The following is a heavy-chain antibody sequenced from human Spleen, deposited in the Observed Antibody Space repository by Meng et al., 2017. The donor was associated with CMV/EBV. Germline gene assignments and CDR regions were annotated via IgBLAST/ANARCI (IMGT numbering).Heavy chain of an antibody. J-gene: IGHJ4*02. V-gene: IGHV4-30-4*01. CDR2: IHHSGSA. CDR1: GGSMRRGTSS. D-gene: IGHD2-21*02. CDR3: ARVVTALWGYYFDY. Sequence: QGPLQGSGLGLSEPAQTLPLPCTLYGGSMRRGTSSWSWIRQPPGKGLEWIGSIHHSGSAYYNPSLKSRVTISVDRSKNQFSLKLSSVTAADTAVYYCARVVTALWGYYFDYWGQGTLVTVSS.